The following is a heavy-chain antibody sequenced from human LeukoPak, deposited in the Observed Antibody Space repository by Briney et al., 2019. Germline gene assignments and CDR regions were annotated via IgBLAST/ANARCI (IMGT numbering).Heavy chain of an antibody. V-gene: IGHV4-39*01. J-gene: IGHJ4*02. D-gene: IGHD3-3*01. CDR3: ASNEWSGYYFDY. CDR2: IYSTGST. Sequence: PSETLSLTCTVSGGSISSSSYYWGWIRQPPGKGLEWFGSIYSTGSTYYSTSLKSRVTISVDTSKTQFSLKLSSVTAADTAVYYCASNEWSGYYFDYWGQGTLVTVSS. CDR1: GGSISSSSYY.